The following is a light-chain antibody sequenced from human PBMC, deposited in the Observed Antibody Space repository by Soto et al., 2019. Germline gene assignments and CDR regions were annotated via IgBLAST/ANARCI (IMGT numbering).Light chain of an antibody. J-gene: IGLJ3*02. Sequence: QSALTQPRSVSGSPGQSVTISCTGTNSDVSGCNYVSWYQQHPGKAPKLMIYDVIKRPSGVPDRFSGSSSGAERSLTISSLQSEDEADYFCQTWGSGIWVFGGGTKLTVL. V-gene: IGLV2-11*01. CDR2: DVI. CDR3: QTWGSGIWV. CDR1: NSDVSGCNY.